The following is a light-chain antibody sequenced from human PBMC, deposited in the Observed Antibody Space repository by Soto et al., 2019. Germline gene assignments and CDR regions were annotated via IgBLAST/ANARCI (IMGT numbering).Light chain of an antibody. CDR3: QQYYRYPWT. CDR2: RAS. CDR1: QSVSSSY. J-gene: IGKJ1*01. Sequence: PGERATLSCRVSQSVSSSYLAWYQQKPGQAPRVLIYRASIRATGISDRFSGSGSGTDFTLTISSLQPDDFAVYYCQQYYRYPWTFGQGTKVDI. V-gene: IGKV3D-7*01.